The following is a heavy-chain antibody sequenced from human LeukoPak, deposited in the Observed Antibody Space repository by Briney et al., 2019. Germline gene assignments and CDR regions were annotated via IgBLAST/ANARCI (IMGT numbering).Heavy chain of an antibody. CDR2: IYTSGST. J-gene: IGHJ5*02. CDR3: ARSYYYLNWFDP. CDR1: GGSISSYY. Sequence: SETPSLTCTVSGGSISSYYWSWIRQPPGKGLEWIGYIYTSGSTNYNPSLKSRVTISVDTSKNQFSLKLSSVTAADTAVYYCARSYYYLNWFDPWGQGTLVTVSS. V-gene: IGHV4-4*09. D-gene: IGHD3-10*01.